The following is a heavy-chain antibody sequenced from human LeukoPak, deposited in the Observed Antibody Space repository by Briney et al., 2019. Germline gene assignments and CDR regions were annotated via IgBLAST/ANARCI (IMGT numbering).Heavy chain of an antibody. V-gene: IGHV3-7*01. J-gene: IGHJ4*02. D-gene: IGHD3-22*01. Sequence: QAGGSLRLSCAASGFTFSSYAMGWVRQAPGKGLEWVANIKQDGSEKYYVDSVKGRFTISRDNAKNSLYLQMNSLRAEDTAVYYCARGDRDYYDSMCFDYWGQGTLVTVSS. CDR2: IKQDGSEK. CDR3: ARGDRDYYDSMCFDY. CDR1: GFTFSSYA.